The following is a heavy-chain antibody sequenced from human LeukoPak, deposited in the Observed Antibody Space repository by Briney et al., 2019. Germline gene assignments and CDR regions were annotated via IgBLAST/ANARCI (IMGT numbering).Heavy chain of an antibody. CDR1: GGSISSYY. V-gene: IGHV4-59*01. CDR3: ARLLTGSTSWHIDY. J-gene: IGHJ4*02. D-gene: IGHD2-2*01. Sequence: SETLSLTCTVSGGSISSYYWSWIRQPPGKGLEWIGYIYYSGITNYNPSLKSRVTISVDTSKNQFSLKLSSVTAADTAVYYCARLLTGSTSWHIDYWGQGTLVTVSS. CDR2: IYYSGIT.